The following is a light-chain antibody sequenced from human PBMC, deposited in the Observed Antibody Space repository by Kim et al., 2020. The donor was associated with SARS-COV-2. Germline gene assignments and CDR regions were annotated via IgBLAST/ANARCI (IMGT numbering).Light chain of an antibody. CDR2: KAS. J-gene: IGKJ1*01. CDR1: QSVITS. CDR3: QQYKHYKT. Sequence: SASVGDRVTMTCRASQSVITSLAWYQQKPGKAPKLLIYKASNLQSDVPSRFSGRGSGTEFTLTIDSLQPDDSSTYYCQQYKHYKTFGQGTKVDIK. V-gene: IGKV1-5*03.